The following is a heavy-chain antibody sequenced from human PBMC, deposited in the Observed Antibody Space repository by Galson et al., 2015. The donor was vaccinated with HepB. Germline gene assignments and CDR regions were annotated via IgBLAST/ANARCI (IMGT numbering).Heavy chain of an antibody. J-gene: IGHJ3*02. Sequence: SLRLSCAASGFTFSSYSMNWVRQAPGKGLEWVSSISSSSSYIYYADSVKGRFTISRDNAKNSLYLQMNSLRAEDTAVYYCARALRRTHAFDIRGQGTMATVSS. CDR3: ARALRRTHAFDI. CDR1: GFTFSSYS. V-gene: IGHV3-21*01. CDR2: ISSSSSYI. D-gene: IGHD1-14*01.